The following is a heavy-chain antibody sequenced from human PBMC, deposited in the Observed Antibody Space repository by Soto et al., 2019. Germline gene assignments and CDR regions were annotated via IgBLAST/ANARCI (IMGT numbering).Heavy chain of an antibody. CDR3: GIEWRWGMDL. J-gene: IGHJ6*02. CDR1: GGSISSYY. Sequence: SETLSLTCTVSGGSISSYYCSWIRQPPGKGLEWIGYIYYSGSKNYNPSLKSRVNISVDTYKNHFCLKLSSLTAADTAMYYCGIEWRWGMDLWGQRSKVNV. CDR2: IYYSGSK. D-gene: IGHD2-15*01. V-gene: IGHV4-59*01.